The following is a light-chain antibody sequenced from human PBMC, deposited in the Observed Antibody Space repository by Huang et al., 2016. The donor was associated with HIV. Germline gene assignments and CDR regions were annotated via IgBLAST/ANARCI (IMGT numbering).Light chain of an antibody. V-gene: IGKV1-39*01. CDR3: HQSYTMPQT. CDR1: QSISTY. J-gene: IGKJ1*01. Sequence: DIQMTQSPASLPASVGDRVTITCRASQSISTYLNWYQQKPGKAPKVLIYEASYLQSGVPSRFSGSGSGTDFTLTISSLQPEDFATYFCHQSYTMPQTFGQGTKVEIK. CDR2: EAS.